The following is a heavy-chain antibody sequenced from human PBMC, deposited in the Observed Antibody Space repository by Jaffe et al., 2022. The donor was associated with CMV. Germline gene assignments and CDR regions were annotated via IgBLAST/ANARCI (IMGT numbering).Heavy chain of an antibody. D-gene: IGHD2-21*02. CDR3: ASLSEYCGGDCFINYMDV. V-gene: IGHV1-69*09. J-gene: IGHJ6*03. Sequence: QVQLVQSGAEVKKPGSSVKVSCKASGGTFSSYAISWVRQAPGQGLEWMGRIIPILGIANYAQKFQGRVTITADKSTSTAYMELSSLRSEDTAVYYCASLSEYCGGDCFINYMDVWGKGTTVTVSS. CDR1: GGTFSSYA. CDR2: IIPILGIA.